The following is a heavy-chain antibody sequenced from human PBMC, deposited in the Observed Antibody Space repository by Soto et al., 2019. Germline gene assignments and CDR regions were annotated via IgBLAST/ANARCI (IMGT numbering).Heavy chain of an antibody. CDR2: ISGSGGST. Sequence: GGSLRLSCAASGFTFSSYAMSWVRQAPGKGLEWVSAISGSGGSTYYADSVKGRFTISRDNSKNTLYLQMNSLRAEDTAVYYCAKLGAYMVRGVIITNPFDYWGQGTLVTASS. D-gene: IGHD3-10*01. CDR3: AKLGAYMVRGVIITNPFDY. V-gene: IGHV3-23*01. CDR1: GFTFSSYA. J-gene: IGHJ4*02.